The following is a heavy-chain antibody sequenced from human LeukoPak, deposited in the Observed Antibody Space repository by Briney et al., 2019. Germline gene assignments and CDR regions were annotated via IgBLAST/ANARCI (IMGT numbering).Heavy chain of an antibody. CDR2: INHSGST. D-gene: IGHD2-2*01. V-gene: IGHV4-34*01. Sequence: SETLSLTRAVYGGSFSGYYWSWIRQPPGKGLEWIGEINHSGSTNYNPSLKSRVTISVDTSKNQFSLKLSSVTAADTAVYYCAREGVYCSSTSCYPYWGQGTLVTVSS. CDR3: AREGVYCSSTSCYPY. J-gene: IGHJ4*02. CDR1: GGSFSGYY.